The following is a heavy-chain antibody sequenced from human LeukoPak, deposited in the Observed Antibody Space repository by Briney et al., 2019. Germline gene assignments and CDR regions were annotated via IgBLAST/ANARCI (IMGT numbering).Heavy chain of an antibody. D-gene: IGHD4-11*01. V-gene: IGHV3-23*01. Sequence: GGSLRLSCVASGFNFSDYAMNWVRQPPGKGLEWVSAISGSGGTTHYADSVMGRSAISRDNSKNTLSLQMSHLRHEDTARYYCAKDRYSNYGNWFDPWGQGTQVTVFS. CDR1: GFNFSDYA. CDR3: AKDRYSNYGNWFDP. J-gene: IGHJ5*02. CDR2: ISGSGGTT.